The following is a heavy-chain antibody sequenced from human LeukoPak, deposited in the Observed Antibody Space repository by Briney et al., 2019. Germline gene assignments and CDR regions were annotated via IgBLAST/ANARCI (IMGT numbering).Heavy chain of an antibody. Sequence: GGSLRLSCAASGFTFSNYGMHWVRQAPGKGLEWVAVIWYDGSNKYYADSVKGRFTLSRDNSENTLYLQMNSLRAEDTAVYYCAKEGGSGSYPTYFDYWGQGTLVTVSS. CDR2: IWYDGSNK. J-gene: IGHJ4*02. CDR3: AKEGGSGSYPTYFDY. CDR1: GFTFSNYG. V-gene: IGHV3-33*06. D-gene: IGHD1-26*01.